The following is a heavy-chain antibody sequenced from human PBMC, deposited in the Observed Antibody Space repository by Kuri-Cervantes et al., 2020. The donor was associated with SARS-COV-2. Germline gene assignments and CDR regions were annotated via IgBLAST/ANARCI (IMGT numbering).Heavy chain of an antibody. CDR3: TTLIDY. J-gene: IGHJ4*02. Sequence: GETLMISCASSGFTFSSYAMHWVRQAPGKGLEWVAVISYDGSNKYYADSVKGRFTISRDNSKNTLYLQMNSLRAEDTAVYYGTTLIDYWGQGALVTVSS. CDR2: ISYDGSNK. CDR1: GFTFSSYA. V-gene: IGHV3-30-3*01.